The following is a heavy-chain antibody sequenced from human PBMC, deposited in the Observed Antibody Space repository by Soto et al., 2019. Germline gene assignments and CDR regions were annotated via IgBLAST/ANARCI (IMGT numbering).Heavy chain of an antibody. V-gene: IGHV1-3*01. CDR1: GYTVTSYA. D-gene: IGHD6-13*01. J-gene: IGHJ6*02. Sequence: VKVSCKASGYTVTSYAMHWVRQAPGQRLEWMGWINAGNGNTKYSQKFQGWVTMTRDTSISTAYMELSRLRSDDTAVYYCARDSYSSSWYTHYGMDVWGQGTTVTVSS. CDR3: ARDSYSSSWYTHYGMDV. CDR2: INAGNGNT.